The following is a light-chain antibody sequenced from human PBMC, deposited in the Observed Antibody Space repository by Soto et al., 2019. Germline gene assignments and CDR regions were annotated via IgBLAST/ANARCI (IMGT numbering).Light chain of an antibody. J-gene: IGLJ1*01. CDR3: QTWGTGIHYV. CDR1: SGHSSYA. CDR2: LNSDGSH. Sequence: QLVLTQSPSASASLGASVKLTCTLSSGHSSYAIAWHQQQPEKGPRYLMKLNSDGSHSKGDGIPDCFSGSSSGAERYLTISRVQSEDEADYYCQTWGTGIHYVFGTGTKLTVL. V-gene: IGLV4-69*01.